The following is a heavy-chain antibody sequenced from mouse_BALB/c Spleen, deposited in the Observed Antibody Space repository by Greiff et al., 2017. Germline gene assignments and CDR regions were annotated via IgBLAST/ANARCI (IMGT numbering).Heavy chain of an antibody. D-gene: IGHD1-1*01. CDR3: ARSYGSSPFYYAMDY. V-gene: IGHV8-8*01. J-gene: IGHJ4*01. CDR1: GFSLSTSGMG. CDR2: IWWDDDK. Sequence: QVQLKESGPGLLQPSQTLSLTCSFSGFSLSTSGMGVGWIRQPSGKGLEWLAHIWWDDDKRDNPALKSRLTISKDTSSNQVFLKIASVATADTATDYCARSYGSSPFYYAMDYWGQGTSVTVSS.